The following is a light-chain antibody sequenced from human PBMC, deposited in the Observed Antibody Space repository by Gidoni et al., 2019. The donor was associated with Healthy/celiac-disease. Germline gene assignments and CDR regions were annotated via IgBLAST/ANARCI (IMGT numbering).Light chain of an antibody. CDR2: GNS. CDR1: SSNIGAGYG. V-gene: IGLV1-40*01. Sequence: QSVLTQPPSASGAPGQRVTISCTGSSSNIGAGYGVHWYQQLPGTAPKRLIYGNSNRPSGVPDRFSGSKSGTSASLAITGLQAEDEADYYCQSYDSSLSGSVFGGGTKLTVL. J-gene: IGLJ2*01. CDR3: QSYDSSLSGSV.